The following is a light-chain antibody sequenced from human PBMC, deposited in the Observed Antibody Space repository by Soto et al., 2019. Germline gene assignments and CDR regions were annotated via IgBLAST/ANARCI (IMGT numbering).Light chain of an antibody. V-gene: IGLV1-40*01. J-gene: IGLJ2*01. CDR3: QSYDGSLNGVV. CDR2: ANT. Sequence: QSVLTQPPSVSGAPGQRVTISCTGSSSNIGAGYDVHWYQQLPGTAPKLLIYANTDRPSGVPDRFSGSKSGTSASLAITGLQAEDEADYYCQSYDGSLNGVVFGGGTKVTVL. CDR1: SSNIGAGYD.